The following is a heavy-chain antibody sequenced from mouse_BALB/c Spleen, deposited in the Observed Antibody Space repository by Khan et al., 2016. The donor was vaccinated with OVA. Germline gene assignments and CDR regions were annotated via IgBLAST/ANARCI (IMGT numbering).Heavy chain of an antibody. CDR2: IYPGSGST. CDR1: GYTFTSYW. CDR3: TRWSYWFAY. V-gene: IGHV1S22*01. Sequence: LQQSGSELVRPGASVKLSCKASGYTFTSYWMHWVKQRPGQGLEWSGDIYPGSGSTNYDEKFKSKATLTVDTSSSTAYMQLSSLTSEDSAVYYCTRWSYWFAYWGKGTLVTVSA. D-gene: IGHD2-12*01. J-gene: IGHJ3*01.